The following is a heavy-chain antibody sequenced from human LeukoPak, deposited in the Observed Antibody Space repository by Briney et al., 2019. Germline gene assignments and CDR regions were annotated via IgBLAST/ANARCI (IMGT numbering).Heavy chain of an antibody. CDR1: GGSISSYY. CDR3: ARGSPTLGFDY. CDR2: IYYSGST. D-gene: IGHD1-26*01. Sequence: SGTLSLTCTVSGGSISSYYWSWIRQPPGKGLEWIGYIYYSGSTNYNPSLKSRVTISVDTSKNQFSLKLSSVTAADTAVYYCARGSPTLGFDYWGQGTLVTVSS. J-gene: IGHJ4*02. V-gene: IGHV4-59*01.